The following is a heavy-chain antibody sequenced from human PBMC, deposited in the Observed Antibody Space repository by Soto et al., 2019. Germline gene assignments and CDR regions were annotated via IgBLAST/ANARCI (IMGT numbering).Heavy chain of an antibody. D-gene: IGHD3-3*01. J-gene: IGHJ6*02. Sequence: GGSLRLSCAASGFTFSSYSMNWVRQAPGKGLEWVSSISSSSSYIYYADSVKGRFTISRGNAKNSLYLQMNSLRAEDTAVYYCARGLTGGPNTYYDFWSGYYSYYYGMDVWGQGTTVTVSS. V-gene: IGHV3-21*01. CDR1: GFTFSSYS. CDR3: ARGLTGGPNTYYDFWSGYYSYYYGMDV. CDR2: ISSSSSYI.